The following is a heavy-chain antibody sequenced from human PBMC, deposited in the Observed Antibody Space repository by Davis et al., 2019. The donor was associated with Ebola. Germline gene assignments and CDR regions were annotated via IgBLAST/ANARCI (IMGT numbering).Heavy chain of an antibody. J-gene: IGHJ4*02. CDR3: ARARNYDFDY. CDR1: GGSISSGGYY. V-gene: IGHV4-31*03. D-gene: IGHD1-7*01. Sequence: SETLSLTCTVSGGSISSGGYYWSWIRQHPGKGLEWIGYIYYSGSTYYNPSLKSRVTISVDTSKNQFSVKLSSVTAADTAVYYCARARNYDFDYWGQGTLVTVSS. CDR2: IYYSGST.